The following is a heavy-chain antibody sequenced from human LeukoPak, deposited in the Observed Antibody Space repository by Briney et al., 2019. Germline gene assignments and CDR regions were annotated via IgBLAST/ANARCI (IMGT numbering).Heavy chain of an antibody. V-gene: IGHV3-23*01. CDR1: GFTFSSYA. CDR2: ISGSGGST. D-gene: IGHD2-15*01. J-gene: IGHJ4*02. Sequence: GGSLRLSCAASGFTFSSYAMSWVRQAPGKGLEWVSAISGSGGSTYYADSVKGRFTLSRDNSKNTLYLQMNSLRAEDTAGYYCAKELYCSGGSCNYWGQGTLVTVSS. CDR3: AKELYCSGGSCNY.